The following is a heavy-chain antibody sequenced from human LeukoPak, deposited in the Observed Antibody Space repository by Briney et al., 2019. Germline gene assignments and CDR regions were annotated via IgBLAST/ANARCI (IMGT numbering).Heavy chain of an antibody. CDR2: IYPGDSDT. V-gene: IGHV5-51*01. CDR3: ARHSIAAAGTPFGD. Sequence: GESLKISCKGSGYRFTSYWIGWVRQMPGKGLEWSGIIYPGDSDTRYSPSFQGQFTISADKSISTAYLKWSSLKASDTAMYYCARHSIAAAGTPFGDWGQGTLVTVSS. J-gene: IGHJ4*02. D-gene: IGHD6-13*01. CDR1: GYRFTSYW.